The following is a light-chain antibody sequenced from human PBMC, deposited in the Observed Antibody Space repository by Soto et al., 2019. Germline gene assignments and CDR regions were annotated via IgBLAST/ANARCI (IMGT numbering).Light chain of an antibody. CDR2: GAS. Sequence: GERATLSCRASQSVSSSYLAWYQQKPGQAPRLLIYGASSRATGIPDRFSGSGSGTDFTLTISRLEPEDFAVYYCQQYGSSSWTFGQGSKVDIK. CDR3: QQYGSSSWT. J-gene: IGKJ1*01. V-gene: IGKV3-20*01. CDR1: QSVSSSY.